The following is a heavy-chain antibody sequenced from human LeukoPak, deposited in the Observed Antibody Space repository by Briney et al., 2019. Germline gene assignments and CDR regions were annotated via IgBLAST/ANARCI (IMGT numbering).Heavy chain of an antibody. CDR2: INPDNFDT. J-gene: IGHJ4*02. CDR3: ARPYDPY. V-gene: IGHV5-51*01. CDR1: GYNFANSW. D-gene: IGHD3-22*01. Sequence: GESLKISCKGSGYNFANSWIGWVRQKSGKGLEWMGIINPDNFDTRYGPSFQGQITISADKSISTAYLQWSSLTASDTAMYYCARPYDPYWGQGTLVTVSS.